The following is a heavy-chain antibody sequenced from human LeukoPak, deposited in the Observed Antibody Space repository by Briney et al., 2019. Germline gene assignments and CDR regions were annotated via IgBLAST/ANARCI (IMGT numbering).Heavy chain of an antibody. V-gene: IGHV3-74*01. CDR1: GFTFSSYW. CDR3: VRGGPSTWS. J-gene: IGHJ5*02. Sequence: TGGSLRLSCAASGFTFSSYWMSWVRQVPGKRPVWVSRINDDGSDTIYADSVRGRFTISRDDAKNTVYLQMNNLRAEDTAVYYCVRGGPSTWSWGQGTLVTVSS. CDR2: INDDGSDT. D-gene: IGHD2-15*01.